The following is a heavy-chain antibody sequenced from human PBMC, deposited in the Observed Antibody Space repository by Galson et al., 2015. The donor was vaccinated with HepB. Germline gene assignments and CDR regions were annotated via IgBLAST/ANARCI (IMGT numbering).Heavy chain of an antibody. CDR2: IYYSGST. J-gene: IGHJ5*02. CDR3: ARSAQPLWFGDKEYNWFDP. V-gene: IGHV4-31*03. D-gene: IGHD3-10*01. Sequence: TLSLTCTVSGGSISSGGYCWSWIRQHPGKGLEWIGYIYYSGSTYYNPSLKSRVTISVDTSKNQFSLKLSSVTAADTAVYYCARSAQPLWFGDKEYNWFDPWGQGTLVTVSS. CDR1: GGSISSGGYC.